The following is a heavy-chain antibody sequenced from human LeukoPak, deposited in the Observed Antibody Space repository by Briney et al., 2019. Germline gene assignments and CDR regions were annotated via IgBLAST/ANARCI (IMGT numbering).Heavy chain of an antibody. CDR2: IYYSGST. V-gene: IGHV4-61*01. CDR3: AKGGYCSGGSCYARFDY. D-gene: IGHD2-15*01. CDR1: GGSVSSGSYY. J-gene: IGHJ4*02. Sequence: SETLSLTCTVSGGSVSSGSYYWSWIRQPPVKELEWIGYIYYSGSTNYNPSLKSRVTISVGTSKNQFSLKLSSVTAADTAVYYCAKGGYCSGGSCYARFDYWGQGTLVTVSS.